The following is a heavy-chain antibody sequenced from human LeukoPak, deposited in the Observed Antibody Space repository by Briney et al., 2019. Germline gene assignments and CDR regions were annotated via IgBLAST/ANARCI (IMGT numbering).Heavy chain of an antibody. Sequence: GGSLRLSCAASRFMFSSYAMSWVRQAPGKGLEWVGFIRSKAYGATTEYAASVKGRFTISRDDSKSIAYLQMNSLKIEDTAVYYCTRDPYYYDSSGHEWFDPWGQGTLVTVSS. V-gene: IGHV3-49*04. CDR2: IRSKAYGATT. CDR1: RFMFSSYA. J-gene: IGHJ5*02. CDR3: TRDPYYYDSSGHEWFDP. D-gene: IGHD3-22*01.